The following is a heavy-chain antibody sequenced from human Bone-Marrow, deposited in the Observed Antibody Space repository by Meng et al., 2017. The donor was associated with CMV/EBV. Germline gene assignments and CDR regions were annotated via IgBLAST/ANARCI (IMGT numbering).Heavy chain of an antibody. CDR2: INPNSGGT. CDR1: GYTFTGYY. V-gene: IGHV1-2*02. Sequence: ASVKVSCKASGYTFTGYYMHWVRQAPGQGLEWMGWINPNSGGTNYAQKFQGRVTLTRDTSTTTVSLELTSLTSEDTAVYYCARDTPGDDKWDWGQGTLVTVSS. D-gene: IGHD4-17*01. J-gene: IGHJ1*01. CDR3: ARDTPGDDKWD.